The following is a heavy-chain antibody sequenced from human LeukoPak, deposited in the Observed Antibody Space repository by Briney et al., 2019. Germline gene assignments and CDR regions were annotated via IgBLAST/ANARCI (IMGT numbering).Heavy chain of an antibody. D-gene: IGHD3-22*01. CDR3: ARVYYDSSGYYRQYYFDY. Sequence: PGGSLRLSCVASGFTFSSYGMHWVRQAPGKGLEWVAVIWYVGTNKYYADSVNGGFTISSDNSNNMVYLQMNSLRAEDTAVYYCARVYYDSSGYYRQYYFDYWGQGTLVTVSS. V-gene: IGHV3-33*01. CDR2: IWYVGTNK. CDR1: GFTFSSYG. J-gene: IGHJ4*02.